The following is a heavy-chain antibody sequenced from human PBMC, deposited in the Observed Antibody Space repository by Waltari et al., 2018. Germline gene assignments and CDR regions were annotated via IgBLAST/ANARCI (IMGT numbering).Heavy chain of an antibody. J-gene: IGHJ2*01. V-gene: IGHV4-59*08. CDR2: IYYSGTT. CDR1: GGSISSYY. Sequence: QVQLQESGPGLVKPSETLSLTCTVSGGSISSYYWRWIRQPTGKGLGWLGYIYYSGTTTYNPSLKRRVTISVDTSKNQFSLKLSSVTAADTAVYYCARHQMYYYDSSGYWMVWYFDLWGRGTLVTVSS. D-gene: IGHD3-22*01. CDR3: ARHQMYYYDSSGYWMVWYFDL.